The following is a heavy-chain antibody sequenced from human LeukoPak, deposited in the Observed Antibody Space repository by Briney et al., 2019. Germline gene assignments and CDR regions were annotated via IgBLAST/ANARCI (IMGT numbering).Heavy chain of an antibody. CDR2: ISNDGSRK. J-gene: IGHJ2*01. D-gene: IGHD5-24*01. CDR3: ARGDGYNYNWYFDL. CDR1: GFTFSRHG. Sequence: GRSLRLSCAPSGFTFSRHGMHWVRQAPGKGLEWVAIISNDGSRKYYAHSVEGRFTISRDNSKNTLYLQMDSLRAEDTAVYYCARGDGYNYNWYFDLWGRGTLVTVSS. V-gene: IGHV3-30*03.